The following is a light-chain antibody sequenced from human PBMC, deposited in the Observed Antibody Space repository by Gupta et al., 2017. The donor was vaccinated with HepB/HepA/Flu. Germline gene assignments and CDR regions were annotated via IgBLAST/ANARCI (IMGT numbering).Light chain of an antibody. J-gene: IGKJ3*01. CDR2: AAS. Sequence: DIQLTQSPSFLSASVGDRVTITCRASQGISTYLAWYQQKPGKAPKLLMYAASTLQSGVPSRFSGSGSGTEFTLTISSLEPEDSATYFCQQLNSYLFTFGPGTKVDIK. CDR3: QQLNSYLFT. V-gene: IGKV1-9*01. CDR1: QGISTY.